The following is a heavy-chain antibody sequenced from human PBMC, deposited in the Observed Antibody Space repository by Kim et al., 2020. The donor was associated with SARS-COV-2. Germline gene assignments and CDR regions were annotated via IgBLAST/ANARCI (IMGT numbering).Heavy chain of an antibody. J-gene: IGHJ5*02. CDR3: ARGGYCSSTSCYYFDP. V-gene: IGHV1-69*01. Sequence: KFQGRVTITADESTSTAYMELSSLRSEDTAVYYCARGGYCSSTSCYYFDPWGQGTLVTVSS. D-gene: IGHD2-2*01.